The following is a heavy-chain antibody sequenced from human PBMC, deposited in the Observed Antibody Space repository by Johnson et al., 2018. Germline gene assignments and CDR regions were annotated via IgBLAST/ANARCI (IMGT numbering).Heavy chain of an antibody. D-gene: IGHD2-15*01. Sequence: VQLVQSGGGVVRPGGSLRLSCEGSGFVFDDYGMSWVRQAPGKGLEWVAGINWNGGNTRYADSVKGRFTISRENARNSLYLQVSRLRAEDTAFYYCARDPEAVVVVAANAFEIWGQGTMVTVSS. CDR1: GFVFDDYG. J-gene: IGHJ3*02. V-gene: IGHV3-20*04. CDR3: ARDPEAVVVVAANAFEI. CDR2: INWNGGNT.